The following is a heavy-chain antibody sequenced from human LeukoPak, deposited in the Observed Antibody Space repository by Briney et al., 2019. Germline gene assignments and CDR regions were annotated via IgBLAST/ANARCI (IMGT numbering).Heavy chain of an antibody. CDR1: GGSISSYY. CDR3: ARLELRYGAFDI. Sequence: SETLSLTCTVSGGSISSYYWSWIRQPPGKGLEWIGYIYYSGRPKYNPSLKSRVTISVDTSKNQFSLKLSSVTAADTAVYYCARLELRYGAFDIWGQGTMVTVSS. J-gene: IGHJ3*02. CDR2: IYYSGRP. V-gene: IGHV4-59*08. D-gene: IGHD1-7*01.